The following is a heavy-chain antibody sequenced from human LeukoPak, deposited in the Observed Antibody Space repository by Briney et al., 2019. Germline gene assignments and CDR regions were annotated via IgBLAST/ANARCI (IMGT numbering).Heavy chain of an antibody. J-gene: IGHJ6*02. V-gene: IGHV3-21*01. CDR1: GFTFSSYS. CDR3: ASRGRGYLEGYYYYYGMDV. CDR2: ISSSSSYI. D-gene: IGHD3-22*01. Sequence: GGSLRLSCAASGFTFSSYSMNWVRQAPGKGLEWVSSISSSSSYIYYADSVKGRFTISRDNAKNSLYLQMNSLRAEDTAVYYCASRGRGYLEGYYYYYGMDVWGQGTTVTVSS.